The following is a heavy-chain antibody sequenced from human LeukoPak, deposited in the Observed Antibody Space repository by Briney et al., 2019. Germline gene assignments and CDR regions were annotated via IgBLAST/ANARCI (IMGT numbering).Heavy chain of an antibody. CDR2: IIPIFGTA. D-gene: IGHD2-15*01. CDR3: ARYCSGGSCYYGIFDY. Sequence: SVKVSCKASGGTFSSYAISWVRQAPGQGLEWMGGIIPIFGTANYAQKFQGRVTITADKSTSTAYMELSSLRSEDTAVYYCARYCSGGSCYYGIFDYWGQGTLVTVSS. CDR1: GGTFSSYA. V-gene: IGHV1-69*06. J-gene: IGHJ4*02.